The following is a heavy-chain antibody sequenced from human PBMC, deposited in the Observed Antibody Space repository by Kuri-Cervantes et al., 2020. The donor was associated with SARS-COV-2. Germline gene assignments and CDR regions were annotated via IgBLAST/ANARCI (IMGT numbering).Heavy chain of an antibody. V-gene: IGHV1-69-2*01. CDR1: GYTFTDYY. CDR3: ARGEDCSSTSCYMGLDY. Sequence: ASVKVSCKVSGYTFTDYYIHWVQQAPGKGLEWMGLVDPEDGETFYAEKFQGRVTITADTSTDMAYMELSRLRSDDTAVYYRARGEDCSSTSCYMGLDYWGQGTLVTVSS. D-gene: IGHD2-2*02. J-gene: IGHJ4*02. CDR2: VDPEDGET.